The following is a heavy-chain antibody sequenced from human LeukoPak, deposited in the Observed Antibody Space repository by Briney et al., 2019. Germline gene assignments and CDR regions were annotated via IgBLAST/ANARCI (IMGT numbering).Heavy chain of an antibody. D-gene: IGHD2-15*01. J-gene: IGHJ4*02. Sequence: ASVKVSCKASGYTFTSYDINWVRQATGQGLEWMGWMNPNSGNTGYAQEFQGRVTMTRNTSISTAYMELSSLRSEDTAVYYCARGLEVAALFLGYWGQGTLVTVSS. CDR3: ARGLEVAALFLGY. CDR1: GYTFTSYD. V-gene: IGHV1-8*01. CDR2: MNPNSGNT.